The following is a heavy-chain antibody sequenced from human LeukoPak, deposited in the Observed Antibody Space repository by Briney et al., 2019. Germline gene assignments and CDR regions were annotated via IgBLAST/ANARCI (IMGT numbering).Heavy chain of an antibody. CDR2: ISYDGSHE. D-gene: IGHD3-10*01. V-gene: IGHV3-30*18. CDR1: GFTVSSNY. J-gene: IGHJ6*03. Sequence: PGGSLRLSCAASGFTVSSNYMHWVRQAPGKGLEWVAVISYDGSHEYYADSVKGRFTISRDNAKNTLYLQMNSLRAEDTALYYCAKGFGGSGSFRRSSYYYMDVWGKGTTVTVSS. CDR3: AKGFGGSGSFRRSSYYYMDV.